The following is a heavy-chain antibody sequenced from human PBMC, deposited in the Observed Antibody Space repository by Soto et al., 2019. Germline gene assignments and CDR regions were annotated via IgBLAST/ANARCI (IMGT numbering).Heavy chain of an antibody. Sequence: GGALRLSCAASGFTFCNYYMSWIRQAPGKGLEWVSYISSSGSTIYYADSVKGRFTISRDNAKNSLYLQMNSLKTEDTAVYYCTTHLGYCSSTSCYQFDYWGQGTLVTVSS. CDR1: GFTFCNYY. CDR2: ISSSGSTI. J-gene: IGHJ4*02. V-gene: IGHV3-11*01. D-gene: IGHD2-2*01. CDR3: TTHLGYCSSTSCYQFDY.